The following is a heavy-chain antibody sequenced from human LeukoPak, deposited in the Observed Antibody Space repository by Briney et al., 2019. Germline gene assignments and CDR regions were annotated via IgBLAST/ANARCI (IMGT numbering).Heavy chain of an antibody. CDR1: GGSMSSFY. D-gene: IGHD5-18*01. CDR3: ARGASGYTYGTFDF. V-gene: IGHV4-59*01. CDR2: VYYSGST. Sequence: SETLSLTGAVSGGSMSSFYWTWIRQSPGKGLEWIGYVYYSGSTNYNPSLKSRVIISLHTSKNQFSLNLSSVTAADTAVYYCARGASGYTYGTFDFWGQGTLVTVSS. J-gene: IGHJ4*02.